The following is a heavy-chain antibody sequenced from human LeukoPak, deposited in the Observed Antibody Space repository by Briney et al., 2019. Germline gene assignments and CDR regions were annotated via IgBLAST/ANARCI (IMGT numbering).Heavy chain of an antibody. D-gene: IGHD3-22*01. CDR2: IYYSGST. V-gene: IGHV4-59*01. CDR1: GGSISSYY. J-gene: IGHJ4*02. Sequence: SETLSLTCTVSGGSISSYYWSWIRQPPGKGLEWIGYIYYSGSTNYNPSLKSRVTISVDTSKNQFSLKLSSVTAADTAVYYCARGMGYYDPDYFDYWGQGTLVTVSS. CDR3: ARGMGYYDPDYFDY.